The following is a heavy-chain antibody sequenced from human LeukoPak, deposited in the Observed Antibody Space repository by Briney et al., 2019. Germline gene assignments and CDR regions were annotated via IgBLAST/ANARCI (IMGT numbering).Heavy chain of an antibody. J-gene: IGHJ3*02. CDR3: ARVLAGSGWYDVFDI. D-gene: IGHD6-19*01. V-gene: IGHV1-8*01. CDR1: GYTFTSYD. Sequence: ASVKVSCKASGYTFTSYDINWVRQATGQGLEWMGWMNLNSGNTGYAQKFQGRVTMTRNTSISTAYMELSSLRSEDTAVYYCARVLAGSGWYDVFDIWAQGTMVTVSS. CDR2: MNLNSGNT.